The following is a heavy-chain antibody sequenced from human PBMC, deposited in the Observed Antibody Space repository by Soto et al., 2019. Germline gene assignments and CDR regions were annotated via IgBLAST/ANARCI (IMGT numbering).Heavy chain of an antibody. J-gene: IGHJ6*02. D-gene: IGHD3-10*01. CDR2: IYWIDVK. V-gene: IGHV2-5*01. Sequence: SGPTLVNPTQTLTLTCTFSGFSLSTSGVGVGWIRQPPGKALEWLAFIYWIDVKRYSPSLKSRLTITKDTSKNQLFLTLTNMDPVDTATFFFAHLDPVWFGELSTYYGMDVWGQGTTVTVSS. CDR1: GFSLSTSGVG. CDR3: AHLDPVWFGELSTYYGMDV.